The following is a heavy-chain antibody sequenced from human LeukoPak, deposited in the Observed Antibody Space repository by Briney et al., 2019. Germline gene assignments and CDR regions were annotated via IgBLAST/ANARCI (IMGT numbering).Heavy chain of an antibody. V-gene: IGHV1-69*02. D-gene: IGHD5-18*01. CDR1: GGTFSSYT. J-gene: IGHJ4*02. CDR3: ARRGYSYGYRQGFDY. Sequence: SSVKVSCKASGGTFSSYTISWVRQAPGQGLEWMGRIIPILGIANYAQKLQGRVTITADKSTSTAYMELSSLRSEDTAVYYCARRGYSYGYRQGFDYWGQGTLVTVSS. CDR2: IIPILGIA.